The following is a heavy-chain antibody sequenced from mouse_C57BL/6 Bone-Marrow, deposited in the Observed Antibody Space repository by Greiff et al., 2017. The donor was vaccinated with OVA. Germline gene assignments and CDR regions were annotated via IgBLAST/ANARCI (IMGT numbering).Heavy chain of an antibody. CDR1: GYTFTKYR. CDR3: TRSFITTVVATGYWYFDV. CDR2: VDPGNSNT. Sequence: VQLQQSEAELQQPGTSVKMPWKATGYTFTKYRMCWVRQKLGQGLEWIASVDPGNSNTEYNQKFKGKATLTEHKSSSTAYIELSNLTSEDSAVYYCTRSFITTVVATGYWYFDVWGTGTTVTVSS. V-gene: IGHV1-8*01. J-gene: IGHJ1*03. D-gene: IGHD1-1*01.